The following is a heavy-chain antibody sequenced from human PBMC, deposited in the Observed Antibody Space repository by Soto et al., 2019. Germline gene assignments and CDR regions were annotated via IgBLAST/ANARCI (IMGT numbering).Heavy chain of an antibody. CDR1: GFTFSDAW. CDR3: TWSGTNWLAP. J-gene: IGHJ5*02. CDR2: IKRGGPT. Sequence: EVQVVESGGGLVKPGGSLRLSCTASGFTFSDAWMCWVRQAPGKGLEWVGRIKRGGPTDYAAPVKGRFIISRDDSEKMVYLQMDSLKTEDTAVYYCTWSGTNWLAPWGQGTLVTVSS. D-gene: IGHD3-3*01. V-gene: IGHV3-15*01.